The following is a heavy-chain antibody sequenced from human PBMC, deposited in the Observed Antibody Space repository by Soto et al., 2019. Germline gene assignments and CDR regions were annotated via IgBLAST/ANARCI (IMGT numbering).Heavy chain of an antibody. CDR3: ARGPYYDLIWNYYYMDV. CDR2: MYYSGST. CDR1: GGSISGHY. Sequence: QVQLQESGPGLVKPSETLSLSCSVSGGSISGHYWSWVRQTPGKGLEWIGYMYYSGSTNYNPSLKSRVTISVDTSNNHCSLRLTSVTSADTAVYYCARGPYYDLIWNYYYMDVWGKGTTVTVSS. J-gene: IGHJ6*03. V-gene: IGHV4-59*08. D-gene: IGHD3-16*01.